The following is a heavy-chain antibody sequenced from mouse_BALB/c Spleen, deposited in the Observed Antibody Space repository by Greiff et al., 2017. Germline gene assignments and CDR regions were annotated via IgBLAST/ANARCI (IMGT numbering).Heavy chain of an antibody. D-gene: IGHD1-1*01. Sequence: EVQLVESGGGLVQPGGSLKLSCAASGFTFSSYGMSWVRQTPDKRLELVATINSNGGSTYYPDSVKGRFTISRDNAKNTLYLQMSSLKSEDTAMYYCARDKGYGSSSYYFDYWGQGTTLTVSS. CDR3: ARDKGYGSSSYYFDY. CDR2: INSNGGST. V-gene: IGHV5-6-3*01. J-gene: IGHJ2*01. CDR1: GFTFSSYG.